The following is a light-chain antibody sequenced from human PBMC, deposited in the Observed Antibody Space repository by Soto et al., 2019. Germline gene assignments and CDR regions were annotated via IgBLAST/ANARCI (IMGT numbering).Light chain of an antibody. CDR2: DVS. V-gene: IGLV2-11*01. CDR1: SSDVGAYNY. J-gene: IGLJ2*01. Sequence: QSVLTQPRSVSGSPGQSVTISCTGTSSDVGAYNYVSWYQQHPGKAPKLMIYDVSKRPSGVPDRFSGSKSGNTASLTISGLQAEDEAEYSCCSYAGSYSLVVFGGGTKVTVL. CDR3: CSYAGSYSLVV.